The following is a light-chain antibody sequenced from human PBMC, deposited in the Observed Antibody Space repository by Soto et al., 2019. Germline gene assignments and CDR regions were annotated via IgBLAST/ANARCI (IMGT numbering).Light chain of an antibody. CDR2: DVG. CDR1: SSDVGGYNY. V-gene: IGLV2-14*01. Sequence: QSVLTQPASVSGSPGRSITISCTGTSSDVGGYNYVSWYQQHPGKAPKLMIYDVGNRPSGVSNRFSGSKSGNTASLTISGLQAEDEADYYCSSYTSSSTYVFGTGTKVTVL. CDR3: SSYTSSSTYV. J-gene: IGLJ1*01.